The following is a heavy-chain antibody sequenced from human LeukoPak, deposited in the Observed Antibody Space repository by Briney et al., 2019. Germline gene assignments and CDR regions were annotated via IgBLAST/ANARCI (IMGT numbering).Heavy chain of an antibody. CDR3: ARSTDIVVVVARSALDY. J-gene: IGHJ4*02. CDR2: IIPIFGTA. Sequence: ASVKVSCKASGGTFSSCAISWVRQAPGQGLEWMGGIIPIFGTANYAQKFQGRVTITADEPTSTAYMELSSLRSEDTAVYYCARSTDIVVVVARSALDYWGQGTLVTVSS. CDR1: GGTFSSCA. D-gene: IGHD2-15*01. V-gene: IGHV1-69*13.